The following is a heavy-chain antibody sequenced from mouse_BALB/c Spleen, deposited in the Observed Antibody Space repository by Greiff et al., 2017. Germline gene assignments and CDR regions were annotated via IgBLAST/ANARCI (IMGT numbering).Heavy chain of an antibody. V-gene: IGHV1-77*01. J-gene: IGHJ3*01. D-gene: IGHD2-4*01. Sequence: VQLVESGPELVKPGASVKMSCKASGYTFTDYVISWVKQRTGQGLEWIGEIYPGSGSTYYNEKFKGKATLTADKSSNTAYMQLSSLTSEDSAVYFCARGGYYEYWGQGTLVTVSS. CDR3: ARGGYYEY. CDR2: IYPGSGST. CDR1: GYTFTDYV.